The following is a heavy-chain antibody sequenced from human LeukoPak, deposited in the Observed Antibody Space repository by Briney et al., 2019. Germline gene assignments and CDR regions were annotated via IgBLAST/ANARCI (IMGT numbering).Heavy chain of an antibody. CDR1: GGTFSSYA. Sequence: ASVKVPCKASGGTFSSYAISWVRQAPGQGLEWMGGIIPIFGTANYAQKFQGRVTITADKSTSTAYMELSSLRSEDTAVYYCASSRANDYVWGSSTYYYYYYMDVWGKGTTVTVSS. J-gene: IGHJ6*03. CDR3: ASSRANDYVWGSSTYYYYYYMDV. D-gene: IGHD3-16*01. V-gene: IGHV1-69*06. CDR2: IIPIFGTA.